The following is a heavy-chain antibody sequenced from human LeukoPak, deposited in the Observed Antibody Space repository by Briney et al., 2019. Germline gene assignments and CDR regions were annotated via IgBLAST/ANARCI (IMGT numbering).Heavy chain of an antibody. CDR3: ASGGKLGASDI. V-gene: IGHV3-7*01. CDR1: GFTFSSYW. Sequence: GGSLRLSCAASGFTFSSYWMHWVRQAPGKGLEWVANIKEDGSDKYYVDSVKGRFTVSRDNANNLLHLQMNSLGAEDTAVYFCASGGKLGASDIWGQGTMVTVSP. D-gene: IGHD3-16*01. CDR2: IKEDGSDK. J-gene: IGHJ3*02.